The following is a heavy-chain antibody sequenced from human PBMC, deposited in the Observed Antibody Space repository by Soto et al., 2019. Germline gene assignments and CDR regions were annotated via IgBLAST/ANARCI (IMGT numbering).Heavy chain of an antibody. J-gene: IGHJ4*02. D-gene: IGHD6-19*01. Sequence: QIQLVQSGPEVKKPGASVKVSCKASGYTFSNYGIKWVRQAPGQGLEWVGWITAYNGNRHHAEKFQGRVTMTTDTSKSTTYMEMRSLTSDDTAVYYCERDATSKEVAADGSSDYWGQGTLVTVSS. CDR2: ITAYNGNR. V-gene: IGHV1-18*04. CDR3: ERDATSKEVAADGSSDY. CDR1: GYTFSNYG.